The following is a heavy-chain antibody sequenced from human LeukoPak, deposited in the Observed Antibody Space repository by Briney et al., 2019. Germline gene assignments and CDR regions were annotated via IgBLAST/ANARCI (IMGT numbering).Heavy chain of an antibody. D-gene: IGHD2-2*01. CDR2: INTDTGNP. J-gene: IGHJ5*02. V-gene: IGHV7-4-1*02. CDR3: ARTLFGDQYQLLHNWFDP. Sequence: GSSVKVSCKASGGTFNNCTINWVRQAPGQVRQAPGQGPEWMGWINTDTGNPTYAQGFTRRLVFSLDTSASTAYLQISSLKAEDTAVYYCARTLFGDQYQLLHNWFDPWGQGTLATVSS. CDR1: GGTFNNCT.